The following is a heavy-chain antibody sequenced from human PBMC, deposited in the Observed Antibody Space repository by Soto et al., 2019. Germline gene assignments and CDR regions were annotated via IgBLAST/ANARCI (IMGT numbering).Heavy chain of an antibody. Sequence: QITLKESGPTLVTPRQTLTLTCTFSGFSLDTRGVGVGWVRQPPGKALEWLALIYGNDEQRLNPSLQSRLTIAKDTPKSQVVLTMTNMDPVDTATYFCAHRLSAAGLFDHWGQGTLVSVSS. D-gene: IGHD6-13*01. V-gene: IGHV2-5*01. J-gene: IGHJ5*02. CDR2: IYGNDEQ. CDR1: GFSLDTRGVG. CDR3: AHRLSAAGLFDH.